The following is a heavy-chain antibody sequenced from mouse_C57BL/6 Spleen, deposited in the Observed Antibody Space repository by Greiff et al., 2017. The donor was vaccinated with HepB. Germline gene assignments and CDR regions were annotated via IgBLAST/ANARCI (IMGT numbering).Heavy chain of an antibody. CDR2: ISDGGSYT. D-gene: IGHD2-4*01. CDR1: GFTFSSYA. CDR3: AREGYDYDGFAY. V-gene: IGHV5-4*03. J-gene: IGHJ3*01. Sequence: VKLVESGGGLVKPGGSLKLSCAASGFTFSSYAMSWVRQTPEKRLEWVATISDGGSYTYYPDNVKGRFTISRDNAKNNLYLQMSHLKSEDTAMYYCAREGYDYDGFAYWGQGTLVTVSA.